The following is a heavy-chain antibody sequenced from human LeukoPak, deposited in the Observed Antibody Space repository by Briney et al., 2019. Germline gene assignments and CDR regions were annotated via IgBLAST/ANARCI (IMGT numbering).Heavy chain of an antibody. J-gene: IGHJ6*02. V-gene: IGHV3-23*01. Sequence: GGSLRLSCAASGFTFSSYAMSWVRQAPGKGLEWVSAISGSGGSTYYADSVKGRFTISRDNSKNTLYLQMNSLRAEDTAVYYCAKGHSRGSSYYYGMDVWGQGTTATVSS. CDR1: GFTFSSYA. CDR3: AKGHSRGSSYYYGMDV. CDR2: ISGSGGST. D-gene: IGHD1-26*01.